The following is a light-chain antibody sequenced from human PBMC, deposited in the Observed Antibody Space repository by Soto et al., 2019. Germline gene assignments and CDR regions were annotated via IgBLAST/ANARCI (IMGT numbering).Light chain of an antibody. CDR3: QQRTNWSWT. Sequence: EIVLTQSPATLSLSPGERATLSCRASQNVRFYLAWYQQKPGQTPRLLIYDASKRASGIPARFSCSGSGTDFTLTTGSLEPEDFAVYYCQQRTNWSWTFGRGTKVEVK. CDR1: QNVRFY. J-gene: IGKJ1*01. V-gene: IGKV3-11*01. CDR2: DAS.